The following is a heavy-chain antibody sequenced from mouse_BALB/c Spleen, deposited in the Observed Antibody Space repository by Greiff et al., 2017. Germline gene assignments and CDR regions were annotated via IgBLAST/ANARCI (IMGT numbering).Heavy chain of an antibody. V-gene: IGHV5-17*02. Sequence: EVKLVESGGGLVQPGGSRKLSCAASGFTFSSFGMHWVRQAPEKGLEWVAYISSGSSTIYYADTVKGRFTISRDNPKNTLFLQMTSLTSEDTAMYYCARSTMITPYAMDYWGQGTSVTVSS. J-gene: IGHJ4*01. CDR1: GFTFSSFG. CDR3: ARSTMITPYAMDY. CDR2: ISSGSSTI. D-gene: IGHD2-4*01.